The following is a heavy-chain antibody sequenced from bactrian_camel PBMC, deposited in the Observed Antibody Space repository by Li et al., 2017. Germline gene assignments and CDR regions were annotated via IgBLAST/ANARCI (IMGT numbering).Heavy chain of an antibody. D-gene: IGHD3*01. CDR3: AIDSTTGAYCHSLINFDF. J-gene: IGHJ4*01. V-gene: IGHV3S1*01. CDR2: ISDDSITT. CDR1: GFDFSAWW. Sequence: HVQLVESGGGTVQPGGSLKLSCVASGFDFSAWWMYWVRQAPGEGVEWVASISDDSITTQYADFLNGRFTIPRDSTTNTLYLDMNSLKPEDTAMYYCAIDSTTGAYCHSLINFDFWGQGTQVTVS.